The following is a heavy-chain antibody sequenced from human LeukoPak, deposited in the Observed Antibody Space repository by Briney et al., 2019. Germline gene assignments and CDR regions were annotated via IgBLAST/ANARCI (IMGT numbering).Heavy chain of an antibody. CDR3: ARYYYDSSAYAIYYYYMDV. J-gene: IGHJ6*03. CDR2: IYYSGST. CDR1: GGSISSYY. V-gene: IGHV4-59*01. D-gene: IGHD3-22*01. Sequence: SETLSLTCTDSGGSISSYYWSWIRQPPGKGLEWIGYIYYSGSTNYNPSLKSRVTISVDTSKNQFSLKLSSVTAADTAVYYCARYYYDSSAYAIYYYYMDVWGQGTTVTVSS.